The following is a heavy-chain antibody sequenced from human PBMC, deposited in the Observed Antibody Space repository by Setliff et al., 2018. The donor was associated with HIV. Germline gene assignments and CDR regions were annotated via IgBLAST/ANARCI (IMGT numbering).Heavy chain of an antibody. V-gene: IGHV4-61*09. J-gene: IGHJ6*03. Sequence: SETLSLTCTVSGGSISSGSYYWGWIRQPAGKGLEWIGHIYTSGSTNYNPSLKSRVTISVDPSKNQFSLKLNAVTAADTAVYYCATGVASYYYYMDVWGKGTTVTVSS. CDR3: ATGVASYYYYMDV. D-gene: IGHD5-12*01. CDR2: IYTSGST. CDR1: GGSISSGSYY.